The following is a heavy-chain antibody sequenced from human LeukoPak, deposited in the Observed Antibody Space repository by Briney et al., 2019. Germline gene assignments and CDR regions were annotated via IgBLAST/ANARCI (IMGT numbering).Heavy chain of an antibody. Sequence: ASVKVSCKASGYTFTSYGISWVRQAPGQGLEWMGWISAYNGNTNYAQKLQGRVTMTTDTSTSTAYMELSSLKSEDTAVYYCARGGRIWGMATMIYWGQGTLVTVSS. V-gene: IGHV1-18*01. CDR2: ISAYNGNT. CDR1: GYTFTSYG. CDR3: ARGGRIWGMATMIY. D-gene: IGHD5-24*01. J-gene: IGHJ4*02.